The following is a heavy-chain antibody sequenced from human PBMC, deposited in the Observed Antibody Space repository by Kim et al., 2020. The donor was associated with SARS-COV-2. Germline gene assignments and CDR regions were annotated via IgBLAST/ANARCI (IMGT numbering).Heavy chain of an antibody. CDR2: A. V-gene: IGHV1-69*04. J-gene: IGHJ4*02. Sequence: ADYAHNFKGRVTITADTSTTTAYLELNSLRSDDTAVYYCARDRGTGAIDYWGQGTLVTVSS. D-gene: IGHD1-1*01. CDR3: ARDRGTGAIDY.